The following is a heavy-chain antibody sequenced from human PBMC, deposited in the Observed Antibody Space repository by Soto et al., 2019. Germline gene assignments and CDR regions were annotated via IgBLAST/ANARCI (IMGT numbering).Heavy chain of an antibody. Sequence: QVQLVQSGAEVKKPGASVKVSCKASGYTFTRYGISWGRQAPGQGLEWRGWISDYNGNINYAQKLQGRVTMTTDKSTRTAYMALRSLRSDDTAVYYCARVLTTVTRNSYYYGMDVWGQGTTVTVSS. CDR1: GYTFTRYG. CDR3: ARVLTTVTRNSYYYGMDV. J-gene: IGHJ6*02. CDR2: ISDYNGNI. V-gene: IGHV1-18*01. D-gene: IGHD4-17*01.